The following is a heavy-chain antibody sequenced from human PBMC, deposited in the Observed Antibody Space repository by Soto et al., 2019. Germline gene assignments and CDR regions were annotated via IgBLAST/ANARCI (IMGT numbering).Heavy chain of an antibody. V-gene: IGHV3-30*03. CDR3: VGGQYVGNY. CDR2: ISYDGSNK. Sequence: QVQLVESGGGVVQPGRSLRLSCGASGFTFNNYGMQWVRQAPGKGLEWVALISYDGSNKYYADSVKGRFTISRDNSKNTLYLEMNSLKTEDTAVYDCVGGQYVGNYWGQGTLVTVPS. J-gene: IGHJ4*02. D-gene: IGHD2-15*01. CDR1: GFTFNNYG.